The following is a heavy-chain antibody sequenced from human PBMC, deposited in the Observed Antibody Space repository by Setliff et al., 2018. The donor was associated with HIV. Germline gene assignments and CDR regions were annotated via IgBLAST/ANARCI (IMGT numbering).Heavy chain of an antibody. CDR2: ISSSSSTI. J-gene: IGHJ4*02. Sequence: GGSLRLSCAASGFTFSTYSMNWVRQAPGKGLEGVSYISSSSSTIYYADSVKGRFTISRDNAKNSLYLQMNSLRAEDAAVYYCARSSAGYVWGTLQPDFFDYWGQGTLVTVAS. CDR3: ARSSAGYVWGTLQPDFFDY. CDR1: GFTFSTYS. D-gene: IGHD3-16*01. V-gene: IGHV3-48*01.